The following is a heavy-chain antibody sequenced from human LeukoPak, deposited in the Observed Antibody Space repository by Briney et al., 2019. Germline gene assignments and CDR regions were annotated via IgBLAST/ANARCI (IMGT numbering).Heavy chain of an antibody. CDR1: GYTFTGYY. V-gene: IGHV1-2*02. CDR2: INANSGGT. Sequence: GASVKVSCKASGYTFTGYYMYWVRQAPGQGVEWMGCINANSGGTNYAQKFQGRVTITRDTSISTAYMELSKLRSDDTAVYYCARDRNSGVIGVNWFDPWGQGTLVTVSS. J-gene: IGHJ5*02. D-gene: IGHD3-10*01. CDR3: ARDRNSGVIGVNWFDP.